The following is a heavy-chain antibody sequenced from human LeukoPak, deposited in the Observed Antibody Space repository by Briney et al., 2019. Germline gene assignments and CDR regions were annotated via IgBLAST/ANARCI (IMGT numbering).Heavy chain of an antibody. V-gene: IGHV4-59*01. Sequence: SETLSLTCTVSGGSISSYYWSWIRQPPGKGLEWIGYIYYSGSTNYNPSLKSRVTISVDTSKNQFSLKLSSVTAADTAVYYCARGYSGSWYWDQYYFDYWGQGTLVTVSS. J-gene: IGHJ4*02. CDR2: IYYSGST. D-gene: IGHD6-13*01. CDR1: GGSISSYY. CDR3: ARGYSGSWYWDQYYFDY.